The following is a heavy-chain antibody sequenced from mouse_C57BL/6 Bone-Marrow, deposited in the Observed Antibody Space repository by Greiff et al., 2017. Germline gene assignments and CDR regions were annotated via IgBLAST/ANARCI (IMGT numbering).Heavy chain of an antibody. D-gene: IGHD1-1*01. V-gene: IGHV5-17*01. J-gene: IGHJ3*01. CDR2: ISSGSSTI. CDR1: GFTFSDYG. CDR3: ARDYYVSSPPFAY. Sequence: EVKLEESGGGLVKPGGSLKLSCAASGFTFSDYGMHWVRQAPEKGLEWVAYISSGSSTIYYADTVKGRFTISRDNAKNTLFLQMTSLRSEDTAMYYCARDYYVSSPPFAYWGQGTLVTVSA.